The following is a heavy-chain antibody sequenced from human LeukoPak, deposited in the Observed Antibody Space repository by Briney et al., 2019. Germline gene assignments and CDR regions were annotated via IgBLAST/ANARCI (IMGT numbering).Heavy chain of an antibody. Sequence: GGSLRLSCAASGFTFSGSAIHWVRQASGKGLEWVGRIRSRANGYATAYAASVKGRFTVSRDDSKNTAYLHMNSLKTEDTAVYYCAPFFDTALDPWGQGTLVTVSS. CDR3: APFFDTALDP. V-gene: IGHV3-73*01. J-gene: IGHJ5*02. D-gene: IGHD5-18*01. CDR1: GFTFSGSA. CDR2: IRSRANGYAT.